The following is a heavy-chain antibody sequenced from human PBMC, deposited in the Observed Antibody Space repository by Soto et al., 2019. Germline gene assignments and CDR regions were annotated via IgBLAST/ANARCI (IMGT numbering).Heavy chain of an antibody. J-gene: IGHJ4*02. V-gene: IGHV1-69*01. CDR2: IIPIFGTA. CDR1: GGTFSSYS. CDR3: ARDGGRHSGGIDY. Sequence: QVQLVQSGAEVKKPGSSVKVSCKASGGTFSSYSINWVRQAPGQGLEWMGEIIPIFGTANYAQKFQGRVTITVDESTNTAYMELSSLRSEDTAVYYCARDGGRHSGGIDYWGQGTLVTVSS. D-gene: IGHD1-26*01.